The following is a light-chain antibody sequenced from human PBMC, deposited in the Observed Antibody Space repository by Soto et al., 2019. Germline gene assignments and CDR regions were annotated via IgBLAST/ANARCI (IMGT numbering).Light chain of an antibody. CDR1: QSISSY. CDR2: ATS. Sequence: DIQMTQSPSSRSASVGDRVTTTSRASQSISSYLNWFQQKPGKAPKVLIYATSGLQSGVPSRFSGSGSGTDFTLTISSLQPEDFATYYCQQFYNYPSTFGQGTRLEIK. CDR3: QQFYNYPST. V-gene: IGKV1-39*01. J-gene: IGKJ5*01.